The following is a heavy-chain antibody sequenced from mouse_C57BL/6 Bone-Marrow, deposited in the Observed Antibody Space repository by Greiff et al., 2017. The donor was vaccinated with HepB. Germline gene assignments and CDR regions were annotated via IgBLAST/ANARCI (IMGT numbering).Heavy chain of an antibody. CDR3: AHYYGSRYWYFDV. V-gene: IGHV1-39*01. D-gene: IGHD1-1*01. J-gene: IGHJ1*03. CDR1: GYSFTDYN. Sequence: EVQLQQSGPELVKPGASVKISCKASGYSFTDYNMNWVKQSNGKSLEWIGVINPNYGTTSYNQKFKGKATLTVDQSASTAYMQLNSLTSEDSAVYYCAHYYGSRYWYFDVWGTGTTVTVSS. CDR2: INPNYGTT.